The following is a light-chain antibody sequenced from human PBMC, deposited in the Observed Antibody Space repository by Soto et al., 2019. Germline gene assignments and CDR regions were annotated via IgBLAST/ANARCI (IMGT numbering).Light chain of an antibody. V-gene: IGLV1-44*01. CDR1: RSNVGTNL. J-gene: IGLJ1*01. CDR3: AVWDDVLNGYV. Sequence: QAVVTQPPSASGTPGQRVTISCSGRRSNVGTNLVNWYQQLPGTAPKLLIYAHIQRPSGVPDRVSGSTSGTSASLAISGLQSEDEADYYCAVWDDVLNGYVFGTGTKVTVL. CDR2: AHI.